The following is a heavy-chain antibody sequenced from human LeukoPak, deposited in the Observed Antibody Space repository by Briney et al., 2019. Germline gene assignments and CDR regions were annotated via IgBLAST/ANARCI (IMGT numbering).Heavy chain of an antibody. Sequence: GGSLRLSCAASGFTFSSYGMHWVRQGPGKGLEWVAVISYDGSNKYYADSVKGRFTISRDNSKNTLYLQMNSLRAEDTAVYYCAKEGYYDSSGYSHFDYWGQGTPVTVSS. CDR2: ISYDGSNK. J-gene: IGHJ4*02. CDR1: GFTFSSYG. CDR3: AKEGYYDSSGYSHFDY. V-gene: IGHV3-30*18. D-gene: IGHD3-22*01.